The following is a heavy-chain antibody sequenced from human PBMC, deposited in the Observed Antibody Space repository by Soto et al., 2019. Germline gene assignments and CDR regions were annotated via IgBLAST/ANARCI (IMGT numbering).Heavy chain of an antibody. CDR3: AKRGYSGYDPYYYYYMDV. V-gene: IGHV3-23*01. CDR2: ISGSGGST. D-gene: IGHD5-12*01. CDR1: GFTFSSYA. J-gene: IGHJ6*03. Sequence: GXSLRLSCAASGFTFSSYAMSWVRQAPGKGLEWVSAISGSGGSTYYADSVKGRFTISRDNSKNTLYLQMNSLRAEDTAVYYCAKRGYSGYDPYYYYYMDVWGKGTTVTVSS.